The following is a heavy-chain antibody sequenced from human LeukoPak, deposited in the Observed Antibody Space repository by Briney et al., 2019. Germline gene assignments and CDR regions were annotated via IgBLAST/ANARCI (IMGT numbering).Heavy chain of an antibody. V-gene: IGHV1-18*04. J-gene: IGHJ4*02. CDR2: ISAYNGNT. CDR1: GYTFTAYS. D-gene: IGHD3-16*02. CDR3: ARGLGSYPEIPLDY. Sequence: ASVKVSCKASGYTFTAYSMHWVRQAPGQGLEWMGWISAYNGNTNYAQNLQGRVTMTTDTSTTTAYMELRSLRSDDTAVYYCARGLGSYPEIPLDYWGQGTLVTVSS.